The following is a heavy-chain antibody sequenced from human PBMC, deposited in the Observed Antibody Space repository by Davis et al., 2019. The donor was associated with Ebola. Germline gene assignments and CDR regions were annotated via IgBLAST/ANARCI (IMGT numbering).Heavy chain of an antibody. J-gene: IGHJ4*02. D-gene: IGHD3-16*01. CDR1: EFTFSNYA. CDR2: INNSGDKT. Sequence: PGGSLRLSCAASEFTFSNYAMSWVRQAPGKGLEWVSGINNSGDKTYDVESVKGRFTISRDNSKNTLYLQMDSLRAEDTAVYYCAKGSGRDYVWGRIPDYWGQGTLVTVSS. CDR3: AKGSGRDYVWGRIPDY. V-gene: IGHV3-23*01.